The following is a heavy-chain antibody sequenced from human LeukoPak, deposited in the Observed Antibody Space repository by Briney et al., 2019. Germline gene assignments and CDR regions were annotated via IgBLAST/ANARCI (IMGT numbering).Heavy chain of an antibody. D-gene: IGHD3-10*01. V-gene: IGHV4-59*01. Sequence: SETLSLTXTVSGGSISSYYWSWIRQPPGKGLEWIGYIYYSGSTNYNPSLKSRVTISVDTSKNQFSLKLSSVTAADTAVYYCARVVWGSGSYHHDAFDIWGQGTMVTVSS. J-gene: IGHJ3*02. CDR3: ARVVWGSGSYHHDAFDI. CDR2: IYYSGST. CDR1: GGSISSYY.